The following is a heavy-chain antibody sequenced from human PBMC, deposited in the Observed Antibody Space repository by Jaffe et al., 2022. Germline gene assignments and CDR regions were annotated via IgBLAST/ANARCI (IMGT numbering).Heavy chain of an antibody. CDR3: ARDTDIVVVVAAHFDY. Sequence: EVQLVESGGGLVQPGGSLRLSCAASGFTFSSYWMSWVRQAPGKGLEWVANIKQDGSEKYYVDSVKGRFTISRDNAKNSLYLQMNSLRAEDTAVYYCARDTDIVVVVAAHFDYWGQGTLVTVSS. J-gene: IGHJ4*02. CDR1: GFTFSSYW. CDR2: IKQDGSEK. V-gene: IGHV3-7*01. D-gene: IGHD2-15*01.